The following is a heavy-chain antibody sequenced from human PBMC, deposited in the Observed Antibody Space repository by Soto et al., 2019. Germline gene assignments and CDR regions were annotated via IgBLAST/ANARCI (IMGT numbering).Heavy chain of an antibody. CDR1: GFTFSSYP. CDR2: ISGSGGST. CDR3: RVDGSGSYTYYYYGMDV. J-gene: IGHJ6*02. D-gene: IGHD3-10*01. V-gene: IGHV3-23*01. Sequence: GSLRLSCAASGFTFSSYPLSWVRQAPGKGLEWVSAISGSGGSTYYADSVKGRFTISRDNSKNTLYLQMNSLRAEDTAVYYCRVDGSGSYTYYYYGMDVWGQGTTVTVSS.